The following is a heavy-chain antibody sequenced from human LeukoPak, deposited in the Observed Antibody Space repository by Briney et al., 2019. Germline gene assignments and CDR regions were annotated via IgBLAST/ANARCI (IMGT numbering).Heavy chain of an antibody. CDR2: IRYDGSNK. Sequence: GSLRLSCAASGFTFSTYGMHWVRQAPGKGLQWVAVIRYDGSNKNYGDSVKGRFTISRDNSKNTLYLQMNSLRAEDTALYYCARALSAMVADNWGQGTLVTVSS. CDR1: GFTFSTYG. V-gene: IGHV3-33*01. J-gene: IGHJ4*02. CDR3: ARALSAMVADN. D-gene: IGHD5-18*01.